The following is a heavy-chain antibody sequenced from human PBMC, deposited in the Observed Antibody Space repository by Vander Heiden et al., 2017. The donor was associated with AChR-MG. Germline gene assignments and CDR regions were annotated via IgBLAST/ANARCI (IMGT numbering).Heavy chain of an antibody. CDR1: GGPISSGGYY. V-gene: IGHV4-31*03. D-gene: IGHD3-3*01. J-gene: IGHJ6*02. Sequence: QVQLQESGPGLVKPSQTLSLTCTVPGGPISSGGYYWRWIRQHPGKGLEWIGYIYDSGSTSYNPSLKSRVTISVDTSKNQFSLKLSSVTAADTAVYYCARDGRYYDFWSGPFVYYYYGMDVWGQGTTVTVSS. CDR2: IYDSGST. CDR3: ARDGRYYDFWSGPFVYYYYGMDV.